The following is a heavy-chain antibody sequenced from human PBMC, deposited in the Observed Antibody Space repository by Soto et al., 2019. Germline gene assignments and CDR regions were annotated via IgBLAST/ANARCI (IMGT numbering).Heavy chain of an antibody. CDR1: GFTFSSYG. D-gene: IGHD5-12*01. Sequence: QVQLVESGGGVVQPGRSLRLSCAASGFTFSSYGMHWVRQAPGKGLEWVAVIWYDGSNKYYADSVKGRFTISRDNSKNTLYLQMNSLRAEDTAVYYCARALGGFSRHYYYYYGMDVWGQGTTVTVSS. CDR3: ARALGGFSRHYYYYYGMDV. V-gene: IGHV3-33*01. CDR2: IWYDGSNK. J-gene: IGHJ6*02.